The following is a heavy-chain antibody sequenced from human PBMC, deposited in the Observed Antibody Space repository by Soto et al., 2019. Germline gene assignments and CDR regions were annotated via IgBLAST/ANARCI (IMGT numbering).Heavy chain of an antibody. CDR1: GGSISSYY. D-gene: IGHD6-19*01. J-gene: IGHJ4*02. Sequence: PSETLSLTCTVSGGSISSYYWSWIRQPPGKGLEWIGYIYYSGSTNYNPSLKSRVTISVDTSKNQFSLKLSSVTAADTAVYYCARHYSSGWWRYFDYWGQGTLVTVS. V-gene: IGHV4-59*01. CDR3: ARHYSSGWWRYFDY. CDR2: IYYSGST.